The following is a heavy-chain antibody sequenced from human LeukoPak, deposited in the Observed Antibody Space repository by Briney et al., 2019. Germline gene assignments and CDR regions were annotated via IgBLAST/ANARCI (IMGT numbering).Heavy chain of an antibody. CDR1: GGSISSGDYY. Sequence: SETLSLTCTVSGGSISSGDYYWSWIRQPPGKGLEWIGYIYYSGSTYYNPSLKSRVTISVDTSKNQFSLKLSSVTAADTAVYYCARVELYSGYDQRWGQGTLVTVSS. D-gene: IGHD5-12*01. CDR3: ARVELYSGYDQR. V-gene: IGHV4-30-4*08. J-gene: IGHJ4*02. CDR2: IYYSGST.